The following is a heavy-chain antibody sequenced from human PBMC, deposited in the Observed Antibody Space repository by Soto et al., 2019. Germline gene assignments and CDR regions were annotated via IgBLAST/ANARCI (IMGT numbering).Heavy chain of an antibody. V-gene: IGHV1-46*01. CDR1: GYTFTSYY. CDR2: INPSGGST. CDR3: ARGTPRITMIVVVRNTPDY. J-gene: IGHJ4*02. Sequence: ASVKVSCKASGYTFTSYYMHWVRQAPGQGLEWMGIINPSGGSTSYAQKFQGRVTMTRDTSTSTVYMELSSLRFEDTAVYYCARGTPRITMIVVVRNTPDYWGQGTLVTVSS. D-gene: IGHD3-22*01.